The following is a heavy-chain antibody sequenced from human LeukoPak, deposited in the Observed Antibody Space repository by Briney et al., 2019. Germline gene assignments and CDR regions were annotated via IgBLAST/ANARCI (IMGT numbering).Heavy chain of an antibody. J-gene: IGHJ4*02. Sequence: GGSLRLSCAASGFTLRSYTMNWVRQAPGKGLEWVSSISSSSSYIYYADSVKGRFTISRDNAKNSLYLQMNSLRAEDTAVYYCARDPLARHYYGSGAVGYWGQGTLVTVSS. D-gene: IGHD3-10*01. CDR2: ISSSSSYI. CDR1: GFTLRSYT. V-gene: IGHV3-21*04. CDR3: ARDPLARHYYGSGAVGY.